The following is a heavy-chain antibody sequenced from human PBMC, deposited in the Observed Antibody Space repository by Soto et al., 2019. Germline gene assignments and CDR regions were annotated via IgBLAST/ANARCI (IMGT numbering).Heavy chain of an antibody. D-gene: IGHD6-19*01. V-gene: IGHV4-4*02. Sequence: VKPSGTLSLTCAVSGGSISSSNWWSWVRQPPGKGLEWIGEISHGGSTNYNPSLESRVTTSVDKSKTHFSLVLTSVTAADTAVYYCAVGWYSSGWDDYWGQGTLVTISS. CDR3: AVGWYSSGWDDY. J-gene: IGHJ4*02. CDR1: GGSISSSNW. CDR2: ISHGGST.